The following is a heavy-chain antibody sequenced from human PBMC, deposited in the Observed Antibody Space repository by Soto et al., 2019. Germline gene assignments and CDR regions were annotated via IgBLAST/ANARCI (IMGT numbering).Heavy chain of an antibody. CDR3: ATLGSYGDYYYGMDV. Sequence: QVQLVQSGAEVKKPGSSVKVSCKASGGTFSSYTISWVRQAPGQGLEWMGRIIPILGIANNAQKFQGRVTSXXDXSXXTAYMELSSLRSEDTAVYYCATLGSYGDYYYGMDVWGQGTTVTVSS. CDR1: GGTFSSYT. V-gene: IGHV1-69*02. D-gene: IGHD1-26*01. J-gene: IGHJ6*02. CDR2: IIPILGIA.